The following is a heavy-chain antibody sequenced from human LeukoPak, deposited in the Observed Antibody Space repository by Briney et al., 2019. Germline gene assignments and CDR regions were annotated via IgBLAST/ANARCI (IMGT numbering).Heavy chain of an antibody. D-gene: IGHD3-3*01. J-gene: IGHJ5*02. CDR3: AKASVRFLELGWFDP. CDR2: ISWNSGNI. V-gene: IGHV3-9*01. CDR1: GFSFDDYA. Sequence: GESLRLSCAASGFSFDDYAMHWVRQAPGKGLEWVSGISWNSGNIGYADSVKGRFTISRDNAKNSLYPQMNSLRAEDTALYYCAKASVRFLELGWFDPWGQGTLVTVSS.